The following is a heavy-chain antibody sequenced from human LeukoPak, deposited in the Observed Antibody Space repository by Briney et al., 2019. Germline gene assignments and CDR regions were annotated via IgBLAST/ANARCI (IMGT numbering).Heavy chain of an antibody. D-gene: IGHD2-21*01. CDR3: ARHVSASPVVIASGPHFDY. CDR2: IYTSGST. J-gene: IGHJ4*02. CDR1: GGSISSYY. V-gene: IGHV4-4*07. Sequence: PSETLSLTCTVSGGSISSYYWSWIRQPAGKGLEWIGRIYTSGSTNYNPSLKSRVTMSVDTSKNQFSLKLSSVTAADTAVYYCARHVSASPVVIASGPHFDYWGQGTLVTVSS.